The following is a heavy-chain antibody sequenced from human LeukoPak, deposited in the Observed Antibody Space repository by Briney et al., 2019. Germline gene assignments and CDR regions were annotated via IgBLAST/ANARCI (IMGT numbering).Heavy chain of an antibody. Sequence: GGSLRLSCAASGFTFNTYAITWVRQGPGKGLEWVSAIRPDGDRTYYANSVRGRFTISRDNSKDTVYLQINGLRVEDTAVYYCAREQSGTRGWYTVDYWGPGALVTVSS. CDR3: AREQSGTRGWYTVDY. D-gene: IGHD6-19*01. V-gene: IGHV3-23*01. CDR1: GFTFNTYA. CDR2: IRPDGDRT. J-gene: IGHJ4*02.